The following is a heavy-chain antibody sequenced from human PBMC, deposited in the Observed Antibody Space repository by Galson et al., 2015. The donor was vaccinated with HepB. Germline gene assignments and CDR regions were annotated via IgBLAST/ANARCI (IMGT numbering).Heavy chain of an antibody. CDR2: LHNDGVTT. Sequence: SLRLSCAASGFTFSTFAMGWVRQAPGKGLEWVSTLHNDGVTTHIADSVGGRFTISRDNSNNTLFLQMNSLGVEYTALYYCAKFRGMDIGEYHFDHWGQGTLVTVSS. CDR3: AKFRGMDIGEYHFDH. CDR1: GFTFSTFA. V-gene: IGHV3-23*05. J-gene: IGHJ4*02. D-gene: IGHD2-2*03.